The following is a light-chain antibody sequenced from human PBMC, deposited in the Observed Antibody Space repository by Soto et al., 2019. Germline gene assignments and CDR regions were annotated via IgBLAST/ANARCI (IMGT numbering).Light chain of an antibody. CDR1: SSNIGAHFD. Sequence: QSVLTQPPSVSGAPGQRVTISCTGSSSNIGAHFDVHWFQQLPGTAPKLLIYGNSNRPSGVPDRFSDSKSGASASLAICGLQAEDEADYFCQSYDSSLSGLVFGGGTKLTVL. V-gene: IGLV1-40*01. J-gene: IGLJ2*01. CDR3: QSYDSSLSGLV. CDR2: GNS.